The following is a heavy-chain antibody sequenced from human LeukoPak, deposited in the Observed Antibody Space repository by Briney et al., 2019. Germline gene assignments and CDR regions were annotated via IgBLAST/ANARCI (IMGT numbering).Heavy chain of an antibody. J-gene: IGHJ4*02. V-gene: IGHV3-48*04. D-gene: IGHD5-12*01. CDR2: ISSSTTTI. CDR1: GFTFNTYN. CDR3: AKDLKDLVATAPPFDY. Sequence: GGSLRLSCAASGFTFNTYNMNWVRQAPGKGLEWVSYISSSTTTISYADSVKGRFTISRDNAKNSLYLQMNSLRAEDTAVYYCAKDLKDLVATAPPFDYWGQGTLVTVSS.